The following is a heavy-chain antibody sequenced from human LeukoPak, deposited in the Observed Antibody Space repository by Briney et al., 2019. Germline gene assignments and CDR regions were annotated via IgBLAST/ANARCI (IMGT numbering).Heavy chain of an antibody. Sequence: GGSLRLSCAASGFTFSSYGMHWVRQAPGKGLEWVAVISYDGSNKYYADSVKGRFTISRDNSENTLYLQMNSLRAEDTAVYYCVTRPCSGGICYSGPFDYWGQGALVTVSS. CDR3: VTRPCSGGICYSGPFDY. CDR2: ISYDGSNK. J-gene: IGHJ4*02. V-gene: IGHV3-30*03. D-gene: IGHD2-15*01. CDR1: GFTFSSYG.